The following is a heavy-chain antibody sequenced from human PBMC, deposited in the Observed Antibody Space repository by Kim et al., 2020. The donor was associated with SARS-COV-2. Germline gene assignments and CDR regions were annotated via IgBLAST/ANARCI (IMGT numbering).Heavy chain of an antibody. D-gene: IGHD3-3*01. Sequence: GESLRLSCAASGFTFRNFDYYGMHWVRQAPGKGLEFVSALSGDGRITDYADSVKDRFTISRDNSKNTLYLQMNNLRLEDTAVYYCVTGKAYYYEDWGQGTLVTVSS. CDR2: LSGDGRIT. J-gene: IGHJ4*02. CDR1: GFTFRNFDYYG. CDR3: VTGKAYYYED. V-gene: IGHV3-64D*09.